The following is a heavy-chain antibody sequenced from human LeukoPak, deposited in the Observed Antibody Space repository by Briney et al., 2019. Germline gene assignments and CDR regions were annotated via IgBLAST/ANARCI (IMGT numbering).Heavy chain of an antibody. CDR2: ISGSGGST. V-gene: IGHV3-23*01. Sequence: GGSLRLSCAASGFTFSSYGMHWVRQAPGKGLEWVSAISGSGGSTYYADSVKGRFTISRDNSKNTLYLQMNSLRAEDTAVYYCAKSPGIAVAGTFVDYWGQGTLVTVSS. D-gene: IGHD6-19*01. CDR3: AKSPGIAVAGTFVDY. CDR1: GFTFSSYG. J-gene: IGHJ4*02.